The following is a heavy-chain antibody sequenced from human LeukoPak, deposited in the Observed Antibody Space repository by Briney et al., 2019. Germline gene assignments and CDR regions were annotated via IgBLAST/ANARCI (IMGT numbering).Heavy chain of an antibody. Sequence: SETLSLTCTVSGGSIRSFFWSWLRQPPGKPLEWLGHIYHTGSTNYNPSFKSRLTISVDMSKNLFSLKLTSLTSADTAIYYCARGDLSPPNWFDPWGQGTLVTVSS. V-gene: IGHV4-59*01. CDR1: GGSIRSFF. CDR2: IYHTGST. CDR3: ARGDLSPPNWFDP. D-gene: IGHD3-10*01. J-gene: IGHJ5*02.